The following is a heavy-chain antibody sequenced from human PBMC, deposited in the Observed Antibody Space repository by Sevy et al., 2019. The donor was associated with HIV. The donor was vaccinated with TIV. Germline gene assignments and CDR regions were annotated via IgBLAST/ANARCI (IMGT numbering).Heavy chain of an antibody. CDR1: GFTFSTYP. CDR2: ISRTPPTT. D-gene: IGHD3-22*01. J-gene: IGHJ5*02. CDR3: AREAYYYDSREANWFDP. Sequence: GGSLRLSCKTSGFTFSTYPMHWARQAPGKGLKWVASISRTPPTTYYADSGGDRFTISRDNAKNSLYLEMNSLRDEDTAVYYCAREAYYYDSREANWFDPWGQGTLVTVSS. V-gene: IGHV3-48*02.